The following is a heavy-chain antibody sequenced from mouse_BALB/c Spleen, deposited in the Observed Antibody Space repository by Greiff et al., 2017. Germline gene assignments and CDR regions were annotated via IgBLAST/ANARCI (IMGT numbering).Heavy chain of an antibody. CDR2: ISYSGST. CDR1: GDSITSGY. CDR3: ARALSPLYYGSSYVFDY. V-gene: IGHV3-8*02. Sequence: EVKLMESGPSLVKPSQTLSLTCSVTGDSITSGYWNWIRKFPGNKLEYMGYISYSGSTYYNPSLKSRISITRDTSKNQYYLQLNSVTTEDTATYYCARALSPLYYGSSYVFDYWGQGTTLTVSS. J-gene: IGHJ2*01. D-gene: IGHD1-1*01.